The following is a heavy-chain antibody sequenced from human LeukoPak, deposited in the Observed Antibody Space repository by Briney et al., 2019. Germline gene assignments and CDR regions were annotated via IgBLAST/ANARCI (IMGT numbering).Heavy chain of an antibody. CDR2: IYTSGST. D-gene: IGHD3-22*01. V-gene: IGHV4-61*02. CDR3: AREKIGGYYYYYYMDV. J-gene: IGHJ6*03. Sequence: ASETLSLTCTVSGGSISSGSYYWSWIRQPAGKGLEWIGRIYTSGSTNYNPSLKSRVTISVDTSKNQFSLKLSSVTAADTAVYYCAREKIGGYYYYYYMDVWGKGTTVTVSS. CDR1: GGSISSGSYY.